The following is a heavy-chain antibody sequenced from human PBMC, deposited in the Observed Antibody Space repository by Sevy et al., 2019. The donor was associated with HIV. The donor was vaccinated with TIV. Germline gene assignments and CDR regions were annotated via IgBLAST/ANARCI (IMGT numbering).Heavy chain of an antibody. V-gene: IGHV3-15*01. D-gene: IGHD4-17*01. Sequence: GGSLRLSCAASGFTFSNAWMSWVRQAPGKGLEWVGRIKSKTDGGTTDYAAPAKGRFTISRDDSKNTLYLQMNSLKTEDTAVYYCTTYSGDYSGGEYFDYWGQGTLVTVSS. CDR3: TTYSGDYSGGEYFDY. J-gene: IGHJ4*02. CDR1: GFTFSNAW. CDR2: IKSKTDGGTT.